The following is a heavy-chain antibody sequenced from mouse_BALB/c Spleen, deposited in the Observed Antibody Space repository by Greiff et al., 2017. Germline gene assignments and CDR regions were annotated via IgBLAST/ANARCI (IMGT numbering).Heavy chain of an antibody. CDR1: GYAFSSYW. V-gene: IGHV1-80*01. CDR2: IYPGDGDT. Sequence: QVQLQQSGAELVRPGSSVKISCKASGYAFSSYWMNWVKQRPGQGLEWIGQIYPGDGDTNYNGKFKGKATLTADKSSSTAYMQLSSLTSEDSAVYFCASSRYDGGPFAYWGQGTLVTVSA. CDR3: ASSRYDGGPFAY. J-gene: IGHJ3*01. D-gene: IGHD2-14*01.